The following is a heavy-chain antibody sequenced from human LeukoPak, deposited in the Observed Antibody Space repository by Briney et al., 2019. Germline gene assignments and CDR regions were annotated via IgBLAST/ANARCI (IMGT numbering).Heavy chain of an antibody. Sequence: PSETLSLTCTVSGGSISSYYGSWIRQPAGKGLEWIGRIYTSGNTNYKPSLESRVTMSVDTSKNQFSLKLSSVTAADTAVYYCARVSSSWYQDWYFDLWGRGTLVTVSS. V-gene: IGHV4-4*07. CDR1: GGSISSYY. J-gene: IGHJ2*01. CDR3: ARVSSSWYQDWYFDL. D-gene: IGHD6-13*01. CDR2: IYTSGNT.